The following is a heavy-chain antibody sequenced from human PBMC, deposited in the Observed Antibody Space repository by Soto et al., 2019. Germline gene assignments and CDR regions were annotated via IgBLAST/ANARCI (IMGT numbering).Heavy chain of an antibody. CDR3: ASSGGARGLDYYYYYGMDV. CDR1: GGSISSYY. V-gene: IGHV4-59*01. Sequence: LSLTCTVSGGSISSYYWVWIRQPPLDGLEWIGYIYYSGSTNYNPSLKSRVTISVDTSKNQFSLKLSSVTAADTAVYYCASSGGARGLDYYYYYGMDVWGQGTTVTVSS. J-gene: IGHJ6*02. D-gene: IGHD3-16*01. CDR2: IYYSGST.